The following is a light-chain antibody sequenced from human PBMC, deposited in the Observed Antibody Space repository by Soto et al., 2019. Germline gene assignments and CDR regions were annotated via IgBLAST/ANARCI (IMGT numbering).Light chain of an antibody. V-gene: IGKV3-20*01. CDR3: QQYGSAPYT. CDR2: GAS. J-gene: IGKJ2*01. Sequence: EIVLPQSPGTLSLSPGERATLSCRASQSVSSSYLAWYQQKPGQAPRLLIYGASSRATGIPDRFSGSGSGTDFALTISRLEPEDFAVYDCQQYGSAPYTVGQGTKLEIK. CDR1: QSVSSSY.